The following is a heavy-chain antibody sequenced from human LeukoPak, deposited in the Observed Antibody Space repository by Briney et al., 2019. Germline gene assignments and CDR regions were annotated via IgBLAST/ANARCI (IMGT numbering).Heavy chain of an antibody. V-gene: IGHV3-74*01. CDR2: FNSDGSST. CDR1: GFPFSINW. CDR3: ARDQSAVAGRLDCFDY. J-gene: IGHJ4*02. D-gene: IGHD6-19*01. Sequence: QPGGSLRLPCAASGFPFSINWMPGVPKAPGKGLWGVSVFNSDGSSTDYADSVKGRFTISRDNAKNTLYLQMNSLRAEDTAVYYCARDQSAVAGRLDCFDYWGQGTLVTVSS.